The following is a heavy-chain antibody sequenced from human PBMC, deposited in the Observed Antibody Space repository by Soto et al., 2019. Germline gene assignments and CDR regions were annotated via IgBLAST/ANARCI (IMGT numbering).Heavy chain of an antibody. CDR1: GFTFSSYS. J-gene: IGHJ6*03. D-gene: IGHD3-10*01. Sequence: GGSLRLSCAASGFTFSSYSMNWVRQAPGKGLEWVSSISSSSSYIYYADSVKGRFTISRDNAKNSLYLQMNSLGAEDTAVYYCARDNELSMVRGVIRYYYMDVWGKGTTVTVSS. CDR3: ARDNELSMVRGVIRYYYMDV. V-gene: IGHV3-21*01. CDR2: ISSSSSYI.